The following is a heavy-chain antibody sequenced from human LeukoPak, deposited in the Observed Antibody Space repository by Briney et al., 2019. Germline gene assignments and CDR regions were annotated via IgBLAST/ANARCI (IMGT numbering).Heavy chain of an antibody. Sequence: GGSLRLSCAASGFTFSDYYMSWIRQAPGKGLEWVSYISSSGSTIYYADYVKGRFTISRDNSKNTLFLQMNSLRAEDTAVYYCAREWGPIAVSGGPGYWGQGALVTVSS. V-gene: IGHV3-11*04. CDR2: ISSSGSTI. D-gene: IGHD6-19*01. CDR3: AREWGPIAVSGGPGY. J-gene: IGHJ4*02. CDR1: GFTFSDYY.